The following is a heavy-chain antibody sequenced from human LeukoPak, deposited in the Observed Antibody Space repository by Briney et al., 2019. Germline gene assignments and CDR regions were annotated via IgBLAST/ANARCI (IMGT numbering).Heavy chain of an antibody. CDR3: AREGLYSGSVSSDLDY. V-gene: IGHV3-21*01. CDR1: GFSFSSYT. J-gene: IGHJ4*02. Sequence: PGGSLRLSCAASGFSFSSYTMDWGRQAPGKGLEWVSSISGSATHIYYADSVKGRFTISRDNAKDSVYLQVNSLRAEDTAVYYCAREGLYSGSVSSDLDYWGQGTLVSVSS. CDR2: ISGSATHI. D-gene: IGHD3-10*01.